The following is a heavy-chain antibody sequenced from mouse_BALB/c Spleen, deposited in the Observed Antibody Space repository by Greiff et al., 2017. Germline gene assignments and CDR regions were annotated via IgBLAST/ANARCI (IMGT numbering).Heavy chain of an antibody. J-gene: IGHJ2*01. CDR3: ASIDDYDSKGY. CDR2: IDPANGNT. V-gene: IGHV14-3*02. D-gene: IGHD2-4*01. CDR1: GFNIKDTY. Sequence: EVQLKESGAELVKPGASVKLSCTASGFNIKDTYMHWVKQRPEQGLEWIGRIDPANGNTKYDPKFQGKATITADTSSNTAYLQLSSLTSEDTAVYYCASIDDYDSKGYWGQGTTLTVSS.